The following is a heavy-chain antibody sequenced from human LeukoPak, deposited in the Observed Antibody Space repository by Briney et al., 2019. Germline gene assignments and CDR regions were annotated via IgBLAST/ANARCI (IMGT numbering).Heavy chain of an antibody. CDR2: IYPGDSDT. Sequence: GESLKISCKASGYTFINYWIAWMRQMPEKGLELMGLIYPGDSDTRYSPSFQGHVTISADKSINTAYLQWNSLEASDTATYYCARQANHCSGNSCSALYFDSWGQGTLVTVSS. CDR3: ARQANHCSGNSCSALYFDS. D-gene: IGHD2-15*01. J-gene: IGHJ4*02. V-gene: IGHV5-51*01. CDR1: GYTFINYW.